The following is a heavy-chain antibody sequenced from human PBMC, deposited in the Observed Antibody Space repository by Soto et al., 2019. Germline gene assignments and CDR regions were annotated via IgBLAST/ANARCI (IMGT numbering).Heavy chain of an antibody. CDR3: ARYSITLDY. D-gene: IGHD2-2*01. CDR1: GGSISSYY. V-gene: IGHV4-59*01. Sequence: PSETLSLTCTVSGGSISSYYWSWIRQPPGKGLEWIGYIYYSGSTNYNPSLKSRVTISVDTSKNQFSLKLSSVTAADTAVYYCARYSITLDYWGQRTLDTVSS. J-gene: IGHJ4*02. CDR2: IYYSGST.